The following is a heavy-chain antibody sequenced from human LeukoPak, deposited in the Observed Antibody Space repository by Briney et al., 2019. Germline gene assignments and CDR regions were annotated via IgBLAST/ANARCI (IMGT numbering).Heavy chain of an antibody. CDR2: IYYSGDT. J-gene: IGHJ4*02. CDR1: GDSISNYY. CDR3: ARRKAKTPNYFDY. V-gene: IGHV4-59*08. Sequence: SETLSLTCTVSGDSISNYYWTWIRQPPGKGLEWIGYIYYSGDTNYNPSLKSRVTISLDTSKNQFSLKLTSVTAADTAMYYCARRKAKTPNYFDYWGQGALVTVSS.